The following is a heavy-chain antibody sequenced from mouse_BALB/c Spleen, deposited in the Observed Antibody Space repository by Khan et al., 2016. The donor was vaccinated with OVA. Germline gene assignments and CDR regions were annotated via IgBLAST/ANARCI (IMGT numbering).Heavy chain of an antibody. J-gene: IGHJ3*01. D-gene: IGHD2-12*01. CDR1: GYTFTSYY. CDR3: SRSGYSSFAY. CDR2: INPSSGGT. V-gene: IGHV1S81*02. Sequence: QIQLVQSGAELVKPGASVRLSCKASGYTFTSYYLYWVKQRPGQGLEWIGDINPSSGGTNFNEKFKSKATLTVDKSSSTAYIQLNSLTSEDSAVYYCSRSGYSSFAYWGQGTLVTVSA.